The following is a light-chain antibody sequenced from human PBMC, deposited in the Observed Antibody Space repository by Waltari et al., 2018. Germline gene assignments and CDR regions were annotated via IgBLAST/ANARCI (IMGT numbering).Light chain of an antibody. CDR1: HSVSRY. V-gene: IGKV3-11*01. Sequence: EIVLTQSPATLSLSPGERAPLSCRASHSVSRYLAWYQQRPGQAPRLLIYDASNRATGIPARFSGSGSETDFTLTISSLEPEDFAVYFCQQRSNWPLTFGGGTKVEIK. CDR2: DAS. CDR3: QQRSNWPLT. J-gene: IGKJ4*01.